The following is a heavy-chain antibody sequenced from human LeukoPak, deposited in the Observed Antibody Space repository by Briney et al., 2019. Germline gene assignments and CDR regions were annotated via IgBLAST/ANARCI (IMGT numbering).Heavy chain of an antibody. D-gene: IGHD3-10*01. CDR2: ISGSGGST. CDR3: AKVPKGFARAYYYGSGSYYFMYFFDY. CDR1: GFTFNNFA. J-gene: IGHJ4*02. Sequence: PGGSLRLSCAASGFTFNNFAMSWVRQAPGKGLEWVSAISGSGGSTYYADSVKGRFTISRDNSKNTLYLQMNSLRAEDTAVYYCAKVPKGFARAYYYGSGSYYFMYFFDYWGQGTLVTVSS. V-gene: IGHV3-23*01.